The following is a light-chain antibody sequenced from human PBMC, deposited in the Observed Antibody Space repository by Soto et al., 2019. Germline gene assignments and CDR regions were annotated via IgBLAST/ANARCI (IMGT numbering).Light chain of an antibody. CDR2: DVS. CDR3: SSYTSSSTPYVV. CDR1: SSDVGGYNY. J-gene: IGLJ2*01. Sequence: QSVLTQPASVSGSPGQSITISCTGTSSDVGGYNYVSWYQQHPGNAPKLMIYDVSNRPSGVSNRFSGSKSGNTASLTISGLQAEDEADYYCSSYTSSSTPYVVFGGGTKLTVL. V-gene: IGLV2-14*01.